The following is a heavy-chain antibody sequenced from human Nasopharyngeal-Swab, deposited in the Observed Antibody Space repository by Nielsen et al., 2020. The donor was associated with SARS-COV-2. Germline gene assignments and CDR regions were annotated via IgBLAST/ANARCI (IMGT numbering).Heavy chain of an antibody. J-gene: IGHJ4*02. Sequence: ETLSLTCTVSGGSISSYYWSWIRQPPGKGLEWIGYIYYSGSTNYNPSLKSRVTISVDTSKNQFSLKLSSVTAADTAMYYCARILTIFGVVASYYFDYWGQGTLVTVSS. CDR3: ARILTIFGVVASYYFDY. V-gene: IGHV4-59*01. CDR2: IYYSGST. CDR1: GGSISSYY. D-gene: IGHD3-3*01.